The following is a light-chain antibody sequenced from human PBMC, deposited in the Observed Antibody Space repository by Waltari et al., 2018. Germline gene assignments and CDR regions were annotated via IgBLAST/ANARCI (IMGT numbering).Light chain of an antibody. CDR2: EVT. CDR3: SSYAGSNIV. J-gene: IGLJ1*01. Sequence: QSALTQPPSASGSPGQSVTISCTGTGSDVGGYNYVSWYQQHPGKAPKLLVYEVTKRPPGCPDRVSGSRAGNTASRTVSGLQAEDDADYFCSSYAGSNIVFGPGTRVTVL. V-gene: IGLV2-8*01. CDR1: GSDVGGYNY.